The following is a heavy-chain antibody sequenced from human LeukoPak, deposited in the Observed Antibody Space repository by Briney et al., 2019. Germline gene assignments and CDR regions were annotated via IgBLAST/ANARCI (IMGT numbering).Heavy chain of an antibody. CDR3: AKDLLYGDYPSSGMDV. CDR2: ISYDGSNK. V-gene: IGHV3-30*18. J-gene: IGHJ6*02. Sequence: GGSLRLSCAASGFTSSSYGMHWVRQAPGKGLEWVAVISYDGSNKYYADSVKGRFTISRDNSKNTLYLQMNSLRAEDTAVYYCAKDLLYGDYPSSGMDVWGQGTTVTVSS. D-gene: IGHD4-17*01. CDR1: GFTSSSYG.